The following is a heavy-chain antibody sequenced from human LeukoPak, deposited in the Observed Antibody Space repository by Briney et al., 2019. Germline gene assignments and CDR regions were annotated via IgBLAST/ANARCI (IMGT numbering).Heavy chain of an antibody. D-gene: IGHD3-10*01. J-gene: IGHJ6*02. CDR2: IIPMFGPT. CDR1: GGTFINYA. CDR3: ARDRHSGNYYYYGMDV. Sequence: SVKVSCKASGGTFINYAISWVRQAPGQGPEWMGGIIPMFGPTNYAQRFQGRVTITADESTSTVYMELSSLTSEDTAVYYCARDRHSGNYYYYGMDVWGQGTTVTVSS. V-gene: IGHV1-69*13.